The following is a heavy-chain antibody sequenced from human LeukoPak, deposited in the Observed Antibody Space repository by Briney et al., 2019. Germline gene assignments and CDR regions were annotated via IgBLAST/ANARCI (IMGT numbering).Heavy chain of an antibody. Sequence: SGGSLRLSCAASGFTFSSYWMSWVRQAPGKGLERVANIKQDGSEKYYVDSVKGRFTISRDKAKNSLYLQMNSLRAEDTAVYYCARDFFAFGGVIALLDYWGQGTLVTVSS. CDR1: GFTFSSYW. V-gene: IGHV3-7*01. D-gene: IGHD3-16*02. CDR3: ARDFFAFGGVIALLDY. CDR2: IKQDGSEK. J-gene: IGHJ4*02.